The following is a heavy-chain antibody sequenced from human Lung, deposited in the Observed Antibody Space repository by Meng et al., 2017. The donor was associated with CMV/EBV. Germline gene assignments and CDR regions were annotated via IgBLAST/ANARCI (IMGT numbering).Heavy chain of an antibody. Sequence: GEXXKISCAASGFTFSNFAMSWVRQAPGKGLEWVSPITASGGSTYYADSVKGRFTISRDNSKNTLYLQMNRLRAEDTAVYYCAKVDNGRWYRGFFDYWGQGTXVTVAS. CDR2: ITASGGST. V-gene: IGHV3-23*01. D-gene: IGHD6-13*01. CDR3: AKVDNGRWYRGFFDY. CDR1: GFTFSNFA. J-gene: IGHJ4*02.